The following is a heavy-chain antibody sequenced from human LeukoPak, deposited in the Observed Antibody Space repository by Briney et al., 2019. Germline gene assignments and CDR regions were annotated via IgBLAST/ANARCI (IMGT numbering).Heavy chain of an antibody. D-gene: IGHD3-22*01. Sequence: SETLSLTCAVSGGSISSSNWWSWVRQPPGKGLEWIGEIFHSGSTNYNPSLKSRVTISVDKSKNQFPLKLSSVTAADTAVYYCARDTTYYYDSSGYYFDYWGQGTLVTVSS. V-gene: IGHV4-4*02. J-gene: IGHJ4*02. CDR3: ARDTTYYYDSSGYYFDY. CDR2: IFHSGST. CDR1: GGSISSSNW.